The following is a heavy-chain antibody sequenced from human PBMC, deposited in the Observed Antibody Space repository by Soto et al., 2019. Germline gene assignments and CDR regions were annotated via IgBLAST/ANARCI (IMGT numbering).Heavy chain of an antibody. CDR2: IYYSGST. D-gene: IGHD1-26*01. Sequence: SETLSLTCTVSGGSISSGGYYWSWIRQHPGKGLEWIGYIYYSGSTYYNPSLKSRVTISVDTSKNQFSLKLSSVTAADMAVYYCARDRVGATAGMDVWGQGTTVTVSS. CDR1: GGSISSGGYY. V-gene: IGHV4-31*03. CDR3: ARDRVGATAGMDV. J-gene: IGHJ6*02.